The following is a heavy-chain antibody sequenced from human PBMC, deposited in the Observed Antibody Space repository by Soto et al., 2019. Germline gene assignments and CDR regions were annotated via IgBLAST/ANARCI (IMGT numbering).Heavy chain of an antibody. V-gene: IGHV3-23*01. CDR2: ISGSGGST. D-gene: IGHD2-15*01. CDR3: ATWEGYCSGGSCSNFDY. J-gene: IGHJ4*02. Sequence: GGSLRLSCAASGFTFSSYAMSWVRQAPGKGLEWVSAISGSGGSTYYADSVKGRFTISRDNSKNTLYLQMNSLRAEDTAVYYCATWEGYCSGGSCSNFDYWGQGTLVTVSS. CDR1: GFTFSSYA.